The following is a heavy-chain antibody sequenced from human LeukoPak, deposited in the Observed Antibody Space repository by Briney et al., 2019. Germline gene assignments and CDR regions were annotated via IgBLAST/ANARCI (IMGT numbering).Heavy chain of an antibody. CDR1: GFTFSSYA. V-gene: IGHV3-30-3*01. CDR2: ISYDGSNK. Sequence: GRSLRLSCAASGFTFSSYAMHWVRQAPGKGLEWVAVISYDGSNKYYADSVKGRFTISRDNSKNTLYLQMNSLRAEDTAVYYCARDLPHSEVGEQRDYWGQGTLVTVSS. J-gene: IGHJ4*02. D-gene: IGHD2-21*01. CDR3: ARDLPHSEVGEQRDY.